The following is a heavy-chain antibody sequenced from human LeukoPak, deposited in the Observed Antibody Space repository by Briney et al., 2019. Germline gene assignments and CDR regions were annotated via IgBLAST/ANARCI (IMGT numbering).Heavy chain of an antibody. J-gene: IGHJ4*02. Sequence: SETLSLTCTVSGYSISSGYYWGWIRQPPGKGLEWIGSIYHSGSTYYNPSLKSRVTISVDTSKNQFSLKLSSVTAADTAVYYCARARVDYGDYPLDYWGQGTLVTVSS. D-gene: IGHD4-17*01. CDR3: ARARVDYGDYPLDY. V-gene: IGHV4-38-2*02. CDR2: IYHSGST. CDR1: GYSISSGYY.